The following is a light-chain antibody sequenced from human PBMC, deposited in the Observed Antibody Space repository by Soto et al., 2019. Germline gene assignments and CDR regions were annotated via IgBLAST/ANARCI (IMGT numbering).Light chain of an antibody. Sequence: QSVLAQPPSASGSPGQSVTISCTGTKNDVGFYDFVSWYQHHPGKAPRLIIYEVVQRPSGVPDRFSGSKSGNTASLTVSGLQAADEADYFCKSYAASNPYVSGSGTKVT. CDR3: KSYAASNPYV. CDR1: KNDVGFYDF. CDR2: EVV. J-gene: IGLJ1*01. V-gene: IGLV2-8*01.